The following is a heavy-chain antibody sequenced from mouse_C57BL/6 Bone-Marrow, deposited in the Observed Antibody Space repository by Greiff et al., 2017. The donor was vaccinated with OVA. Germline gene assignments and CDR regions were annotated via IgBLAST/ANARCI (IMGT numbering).Heavy chain of an antibody. CDR2: IYPRSGNT. V-gene: IGHV1-81*01. J-gene: IGHJ2*01. Sequence: LQESGAELARPGASVKLSCKASGYTFTSYGISWVKQRTGQGLEWIGEIYPRSGNTYYNEKFKGKATLTADKSSSTAYMELRSLTSEDSAVYFCARSGAVGFDYWGQGTTLTVSS. D-gene: IGHD1-1*01. CDR3: ARSGAVGFDY. CDR1: GYTFTSYG.